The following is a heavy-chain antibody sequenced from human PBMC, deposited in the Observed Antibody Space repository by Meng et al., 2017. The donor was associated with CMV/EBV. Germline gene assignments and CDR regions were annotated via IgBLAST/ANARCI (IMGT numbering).Heavy chain of an antibody. CDR2: IRYDGSNK. D-gene: IGHD2-8*02. J-gene: IGHJ2*01. V-gene: IGHV3-30*02. Sequence: GESLKISCAASGFTFSSYGMHWVRQAPGKGLEWVAFIRYDGSNKYYADSVKGRFTISRDNSKNTLYLQMNSLRAEDTAVYYCARVGRWSIKADYYWYFDLWGRGTLVTVSS. CDR1: GFTFSSYG. CDR3: ARVGRWSIKADYYWYFDL.